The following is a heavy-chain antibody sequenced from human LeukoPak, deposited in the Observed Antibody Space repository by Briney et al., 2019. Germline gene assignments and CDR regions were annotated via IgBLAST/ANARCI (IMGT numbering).Heavy chain of an antibody. V-gene: IGHV6-1*01. CDR1: GDSVSSNSAA. J-gene: IGHJ5*02. D-gene: IGHD6-19*01. CDR3: ARESLRREWLVRTEDWFDP. CDR2: TYYRSKWYN. Sequence: SQTLSLTCAISGDSVSSNSAAWNWIRQSPSRGLEWLGRTYYRSKWYNDYAVSVKSRITIDPDTSKNQFSLQLNSVTPEDTAVYYCARESLRREWLVRTEDWFDPWGQGTLVTVSS.